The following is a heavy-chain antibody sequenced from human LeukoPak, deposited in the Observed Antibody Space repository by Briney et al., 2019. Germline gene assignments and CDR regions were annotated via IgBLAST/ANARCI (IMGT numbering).Heavy chain of an antibody. J-gene: IGHJ3*02. CDR3: AKGYSSSWYTDAFDI. CDR1: GFSFGAYW. V-gene: IGHV3-23*01. CDR2: ISGSGGST. Sequence: PGGSLRLTCAASGFSFGAYWMSWVRQAPGKGLEWVSAISGSGGSTYYADSVKGRFTISRDNSKNTLYLQMNSLRAEDTAVYYCAKGYSSSWYTDAFDIWGQGTMVTVSS. D-gene: IGHD6-13*01.